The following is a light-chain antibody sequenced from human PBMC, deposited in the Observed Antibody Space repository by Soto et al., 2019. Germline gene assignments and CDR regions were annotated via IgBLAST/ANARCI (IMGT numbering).Light chain of an antibody. CDR3: QRHNSAPPVT. CDR1: QGISNH. V-gene: IGKV1-27*01. CDR2: AAS. J-gene: IGKJ3*01. Sequence: DIQMTQSPSSLSASLGDRVTITCRASQGISNHLAWYQQKPGQVPKVLIYAASTLQSGVPSRFSGSGSGTEFTLFISSLQPQDVATYYCQRHNSAPPVTFGPGTKVDIK.